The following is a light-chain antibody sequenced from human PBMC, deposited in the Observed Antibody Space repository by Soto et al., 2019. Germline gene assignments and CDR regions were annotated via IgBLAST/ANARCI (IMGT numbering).Light chain of an antibody. CDR3: QQSYTSPVN. Sequence: DIQMTQSPSTLSASVGDRVTITYRASQSISSWLAWYQQKPGKAPKLLIYGASNLQSGVPSRFSGGGSGTDFTLTISSLQPEDFGTYYCQQSYTSPVNFGGGTKVDNK. CDR2: GAS. J-gene: IGKJ4*01. V-gene: IGKV1-5*01. CDR1: QSISSW.